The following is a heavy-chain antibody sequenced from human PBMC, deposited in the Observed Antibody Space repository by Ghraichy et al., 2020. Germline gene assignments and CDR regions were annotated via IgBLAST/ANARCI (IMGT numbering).Heavy chain of an antibody. CDR3: ALTILGATSLDDY. CDR2: SNHSGVT. CDR1: GGTISGHY. J-gene: IGHJ4*02. Sequence: LETLSLTCGVSGGTISGHYLTWIRQPPGKGPEWIGESNHSGVTKYNPSLRSRVTMSADTSKNQFSLRLRSVTGADTGLYYCALTILGATSLDDYWGQGTLVTVS. V-gene: IGHV4-34*08. D-gene: IGHD1-26*01.